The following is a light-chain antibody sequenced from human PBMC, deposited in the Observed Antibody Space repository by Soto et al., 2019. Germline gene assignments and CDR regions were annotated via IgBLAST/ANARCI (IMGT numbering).Light chain of an antibody. CDR2: EVS. CDR3: TSYTAGNTPPYV. CDR1: SSDVGTFKY. Sequence: QSVLTQPASVSGSPGQSITISCTGASSDVGTFKYVSWYQQHPGRAPKLMIYEVSNRPSGISNRFSGSKSAYTASLTISGLQSEDEAFYYGTSYTAGNTPPYVFGTGTKVTVL. J-gene: IGLJ1*01. V-gene: IGLV2-14*01.